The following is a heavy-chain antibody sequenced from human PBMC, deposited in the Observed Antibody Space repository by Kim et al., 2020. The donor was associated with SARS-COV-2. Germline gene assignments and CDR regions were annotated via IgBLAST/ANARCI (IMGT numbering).Heavy chain of an antibody. CDR2: INSDGSST. V-gene: IGHV3-74*01. J-gene: IGHJ6*02. D-gene: IGHD3-9*01. Sequence: GGSLRLSCAASGFTFSSYWMHWVRQAPGKGLVWVSRINSDGSSTSYADSVKGRFTISRDNAKNTLYLQMNSLRAEDTAVYYCARDQPVWYYDILTGQAKSWGMDVWGQGTTVTVSS. CDR1: GFTFSSYW. CDR3: ARDQPVWYYDILTGQAKSWGMDV.